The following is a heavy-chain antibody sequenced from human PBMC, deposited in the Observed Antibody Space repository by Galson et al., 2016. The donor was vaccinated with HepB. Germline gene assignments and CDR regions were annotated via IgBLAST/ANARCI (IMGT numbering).Heavy chain of an antibody. CDR1: GFSFSNYN. CDR2: LTYDDTFT. V-gene: IGHV3-30*18. J-gene: IGHJ3*01. Sequence: SLRLSCAASGFSFSNYNVNWVRQAPGRGLEWVAVLTYDDTFTFYADSVEGRFTISRDNSKSTLYLQMNGLRAEDTAVYYCAKDPQWTTSSRGAFDVWGQGTMLTVFS. CDR3: AKDPQWTTSSRGAFDV. D-gene: IGHD6-6*01.